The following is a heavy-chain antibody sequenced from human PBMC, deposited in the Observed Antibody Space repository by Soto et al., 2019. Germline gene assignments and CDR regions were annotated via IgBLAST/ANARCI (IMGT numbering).Heavy chain of an antibody. D-gene: IGHD4-17*01. CDR2: VADTGST. J-gene: IGHJ4*02. CDR3: VGHGGECFDT. CDR1: SGSISSGTW. Sequence: QVQLQESGPGLVKPSGTISLTCVVSSGSISSGTWWSWVRQPPGKGLEWIGQVADTGSTIYNPSLRSRAPISIAKPPSQSSLSLSAVPPADTALYYFVGHGGECFDTWGQGPWSPSPQ. V-gene: IGHV4-4*02.